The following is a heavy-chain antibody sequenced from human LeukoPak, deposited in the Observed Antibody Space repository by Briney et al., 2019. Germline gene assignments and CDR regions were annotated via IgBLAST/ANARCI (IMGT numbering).Heavy chain of an antibody. CDR1: GFPFSSYG. Sequence: PGGSLRLSCAASGFPFSSYGMHWVRQAPGKGLEWVAVLSYDGSNEYYADSVEGRFTISRDNSKNTLYLQMNSLRAEDTAVYYCAKDCLRYYYDSSGYPDYWGQGTLVTVSS. CDR2: LSYDGSNE. D-gene: IGHD3-22*01. V-gene: IGHV3-30*18. J-gene: IGHJ4*02. CDR3: AKDCLRYYYDSSGYPDY.